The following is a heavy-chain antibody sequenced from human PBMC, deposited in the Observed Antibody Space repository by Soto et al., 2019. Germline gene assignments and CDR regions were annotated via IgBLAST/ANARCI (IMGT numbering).Heavy chain of an antibody. J-gene: IGHJ4*02. CDR1: GGSFSGYY. CDR2: INHSGST. Sequence: SETLSLTCAVYGGSFSGYYWSWIRQPPGKGLEWIGEINHSGSTNYNPSLKSRVTISVDTSKNQFSLKLSSVTAADTAVYYCARALGSGWPADYWGQGTLVTVSS. CDR3: ARALGSGWPADY. D-gene: IGHD6-19*01. V-gene: IGHV4-34*01.